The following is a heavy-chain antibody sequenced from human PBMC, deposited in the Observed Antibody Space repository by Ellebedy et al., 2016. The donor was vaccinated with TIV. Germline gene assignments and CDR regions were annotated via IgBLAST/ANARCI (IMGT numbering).Heavy chain of an antibody. V-gene: IGHV4-39*07. Sequence: SETQSLTCSVSGGSISRSGYYWDWIRQPPGKGLEWIGSIYYSGSTHYNPSLKSRVTISIDTSRNQFSLKLSSVTAADTAVYYCARGRSFEAFDIWGQGTMVTVSS. CDR3: ARGRSFEAFDI. CDR2: IYYSGST. CDR1: GGSISRSGYY. J-gene: IGHJ3*02.